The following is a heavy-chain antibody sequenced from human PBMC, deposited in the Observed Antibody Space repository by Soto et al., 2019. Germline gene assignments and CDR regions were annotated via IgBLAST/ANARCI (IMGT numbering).Heavy chain of an antibody. V-gene: IGHV4-34*01. CDR3: ARVPYYDFWSGYLRPNYFDY. CDR1: GGSFSGYY. J-gene: IGHJ4*02. CDR2: INHSGST. D-gene: IGHD3-3*01. Sequence: QVQLQQWGAGLLKPSETLSLTCAVYGGSFSGYYWSWIRQPPGKGLEWIGEINHSGSTNYNPSLKSRVTISVDTSKNQFSLKLSSVTAADTAVYYCARVPYYDFWSGYLRPNYFDYWGQGTLVTVSS.